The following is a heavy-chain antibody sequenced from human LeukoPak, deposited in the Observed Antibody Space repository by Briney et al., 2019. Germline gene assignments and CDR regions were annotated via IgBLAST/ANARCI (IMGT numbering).Heavy chain of an antibody. CDR2: ISTSKGDT. CDR1: GYTFTSHG. V-gene: IGHV1-18*01. D-gene: IGHD4-11*01. J-gene: IGHJ4*02. CDR3: ARDWPTVITDY. Sequence: ASVNVSCKTSGYTFTSHGISWMRQAPGQGLEWMGWISTSKGDTNYAQKFKGRLTMTTDRSTYTAYMELRSLSSDDTAVYYCARDWPTVITDYWGQGTLVTVSS.